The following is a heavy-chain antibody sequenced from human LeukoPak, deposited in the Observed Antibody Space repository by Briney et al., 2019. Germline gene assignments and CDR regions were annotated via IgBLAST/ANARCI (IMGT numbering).Heavy chain of an antibody. Sequence: ASVKVSCKASGYTFTSYGISWVRQAPGQGFEWMGWISAYNGNTNYAQKLQGRVTMTTDTSTSTAYMELRSLRSDDTAVYYCARGKYCTNGVCYYFDYWGQGTLVTVSS. CDR1: GYTFTSYG. CDR3: ARGKYCTNGVCYYFDY. D-gene: IGHD2-8*01. V-gene: IGHV1-18*01. CDR2: ISAYNGNT. J-gene: IGHJ4*02.